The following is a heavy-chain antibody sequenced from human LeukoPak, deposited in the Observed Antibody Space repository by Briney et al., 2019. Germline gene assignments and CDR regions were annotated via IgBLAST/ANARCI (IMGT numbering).Heavy chain of an antibody. J-gene: IGHJ4*02. D-gene: IGHD5-18*01. Sequence: PGGSLRLSCAASGLTFSSYAMSWVRQAPGKGLEWVSSISGSGDSTYYADSVKGRFTISRDNSGNTLYLQMNSLRAEDTAVYYCAKDSAYSGGPFAGGFDHWGQGTLVTVSA. CDR2: ISGSGDST. CDR3: AKDSAYSGGPFAGGFDH. V-gene: IGHV3-23*01. CDR1: GLTFSSYA.